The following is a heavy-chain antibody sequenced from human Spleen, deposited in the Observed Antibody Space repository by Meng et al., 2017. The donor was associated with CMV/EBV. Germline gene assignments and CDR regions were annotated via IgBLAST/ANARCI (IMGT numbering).Heavy chain of an antibody. CDR2: INGGGSTT. Sequence: GGSLRLSCAASGFTVSGNYMSWVRQAPGKGLEWVSGINGGGSTTYYADSVKGRFTISRDKSKNTLYLQMNSLRADDTAVYYCAKTLGDFWNAVGHWGQGTLVTVSS. CDR1: GFTVSGNY. V-gene: IGHV3-23*01. J-gene: IGHJ4*02. CDR3: AKTLGDFWNAVGH. D-gene: IGHD3-3*01.